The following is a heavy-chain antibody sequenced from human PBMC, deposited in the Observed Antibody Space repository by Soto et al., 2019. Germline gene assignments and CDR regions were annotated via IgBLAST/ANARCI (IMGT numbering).Heavy chain of an antibody. V-gene: IGHV3-11*01. CDR3: ARDYYDFWSGYHYYYGMDV. CDR1: GFTFSDYY. CDR2: ISSSGSTI. Sequence: PGGSLRLSCAASGFTFSDYYMSWIRQAPGKGLDWVSYISSSGSTIYYADSVKGRFTISRDNAKNSLYLQMNSLRAEDTAVYYCARDYYDFWSGYHYYYGMDVWGQGTTVTVSS. D-gene: IGHD3-3*01. J-gene: IGHJ6*02.